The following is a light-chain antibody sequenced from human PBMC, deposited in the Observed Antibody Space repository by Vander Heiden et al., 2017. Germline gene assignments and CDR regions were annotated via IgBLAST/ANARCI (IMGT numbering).Light chain of an antibody. CDR3: RQHNSYPRT. CDR2: AAS. J-gene: IGKJ4*01. Sequence: DFQMPQPPSALSSVAGDNGTITCRASQGSSSCLAWCQQKPGKVPKRLIYAASIRQRGVPSRFSGSGSGTEFTLTISSLQPEDFATYYCRQHNSYPRTFGGGTKVEIK. V-gene: IGKV1-17*03. CDR1: QGSSSC.